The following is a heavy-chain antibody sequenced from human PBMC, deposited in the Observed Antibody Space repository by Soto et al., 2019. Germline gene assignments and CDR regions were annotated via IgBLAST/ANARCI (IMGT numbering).Heavy chain of an antibody. CDR1: GFTFSNAW. D-gene: IGHD4-17*01. J-gene: IGHJ4*02. V-gene: IGHV3-15*01. CDR2: IKSKTDGETT. Sequence: GGSLRLSCAASGFTFSNAWMSWVRQAPGKGLEWVGRIKSKTDGETTDYAAPVKGRFTISRDDSKNTLYLQMNSLKTEDTAVYYCTTDPTVTKDYWGQGTLVTVSS. CDR3: TTDPTVTKDY.